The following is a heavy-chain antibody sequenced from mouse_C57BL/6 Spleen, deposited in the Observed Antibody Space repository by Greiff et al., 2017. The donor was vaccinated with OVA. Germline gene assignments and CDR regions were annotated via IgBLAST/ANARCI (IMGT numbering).Heavy chain of an antibody. V-gene: IGHV2-6*01. J-gene: IGHJ4*01. CDR2: IWGGGST. CDR3: ASNLEGAMGY. D-gene: IGHD2-10*02. Sequence: QVQLKESGPGLVAPSQSLSITCTVSGFSLTSYGVDWVRQSPGKGLEWMGVIWGGGSTNYNSAPKSGLGISKDNSKSQVFLKMNSLQTDDTAMYYCASNLEGAMGYWGQGTPVTVSS. CDR1: GFSLTSYG.